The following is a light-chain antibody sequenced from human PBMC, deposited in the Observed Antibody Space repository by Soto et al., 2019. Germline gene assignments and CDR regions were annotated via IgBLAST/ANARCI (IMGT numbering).Light chain of an antibody. Sequence: EIVLTQSPGTLSLSPGERATLSCRASQSVYSSFLAWYQHKPGQSPRLLLYATSSRGAGIPDRFSASGSGTDFTLSISSLEPEDFAVYYCQQRTDRPPWTFGQGTKVDI. CDR2: ATS. CDR1: QSVYSSF. CDR3: QQRTDRPPWT. J-gene: IGKJ1*01. V-gene: IGKV3D-20*02.